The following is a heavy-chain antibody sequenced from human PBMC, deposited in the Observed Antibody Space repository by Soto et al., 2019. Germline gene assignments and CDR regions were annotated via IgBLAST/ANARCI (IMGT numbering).Heavy chain of an antibody. J-gene: IGHJ3*02. Sequence: QLQLQESGPGLVKPSDTLSLTCTVSGGSISSSSYYWGWIRQPPGKGLEWIGSIYYSGSTYYNPSLKSRVTISVDTSKNQFSLKLSSVTAADTAVYYCARQELGYYYDSASAFDIWGQGTMVTVSS. CDR3: ARQELGYYYDSASAFDI. D-gene: IGHD3-22*01. V-gene: IGHV4-39*01. CDR1: GGSISSSSYY. CDR2: IYYSGST.